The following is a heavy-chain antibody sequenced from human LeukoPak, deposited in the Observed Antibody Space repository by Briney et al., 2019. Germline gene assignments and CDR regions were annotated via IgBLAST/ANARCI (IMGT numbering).Heavy chain of an antibody. CDR2: IRWNSGSI. V-gene: IGHV3-9*01. J-gene: IGHJ5*02. D-gene: IGHD3-9*01. CDR3: AKGRTYYDILSGFDP. Sequence: GGSLRLSCAASGFTFDDYAMHWVRQAPGKGLEWVSGIRWNSGSIGYADSVKGRFTISRDNAKNSLYLQMNSLRAEDTALYYCAKGRTYYDILSGFDPWGQGTLVTVSS. CDR1: GFTFDDYA.